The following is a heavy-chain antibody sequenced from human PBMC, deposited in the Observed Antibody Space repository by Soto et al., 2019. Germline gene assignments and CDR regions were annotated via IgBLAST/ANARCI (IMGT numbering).Heavy chain of an antibody. CDR1: GYSFRNSW. Sequence: GESLKISCKGFGYSFRNSWIGWVRQMSGNGLEWMGIIFPGDSDTRYSPSFQGQVTISADTSISTAYLQWSSLKASDTAMYYCATIENRGGSCPDYWGQGTQVTVSS. J-gene: IGHJ4*02. CDR2: IFPGDSDT. CDR3: ATIENRGGSCPDY. D-gene: IGHD2-15*01. V-gene: IGHV5-51*01.